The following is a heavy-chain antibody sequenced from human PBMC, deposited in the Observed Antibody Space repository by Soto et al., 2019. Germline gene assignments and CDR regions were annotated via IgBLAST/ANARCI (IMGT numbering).Heavy chain of an antibody. CDR2: INHSGST. Sequence: PSETLSLPCAFYGGCFRGYFWSGTRQPPGKGLEWIGEINHSGSTNYNPSLKNRLTISVDRSKNQFSLKANSVTAADTAVYYCARGMAVAGRYFDSWGQGTLVTAPQ. J-gene: IGHJ4*02. V-gene: IGHV4-34*01. CDR1: GGCFRGYF. CDR3: ARGMAVAGRYFDS. D-gene: IGHD6-19*01.